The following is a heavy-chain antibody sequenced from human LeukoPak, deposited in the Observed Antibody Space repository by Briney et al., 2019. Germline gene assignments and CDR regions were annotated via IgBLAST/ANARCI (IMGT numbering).Heavy chain of an antibody. V-gene: IGHV4-59*01. CDR3: ARAGFWAYYFDY. CDR1: GGSISSYY. J-gene: IGHJ4*02. CDR2: IYYSGST. Sequence: SETLSLTCTVSGGSISSYYWSWIRQPPGKGLEWIGYIYYSGSTNYNPSLKSRVTISVDTSKNQFSLKLSSVTAADTAVYYCARAGFWAYYFDYWGQGTLVTVSS. D-gene: IGHD3-3*01.